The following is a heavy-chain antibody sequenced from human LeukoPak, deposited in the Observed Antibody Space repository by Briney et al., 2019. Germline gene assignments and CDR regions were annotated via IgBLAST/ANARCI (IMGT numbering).Heavy chain of an antibody. V-gene: IGHV3-30-3*01. J-gene: IGHJ4*02. Sequence: GGSLRLSCAVSRFTFSNAWMSWVRQAPGKGLEWVAVTSYDGSTKYYAHSVQGRFTISRDNSKNTLYLQMNSLRTEDTALYYCAREYDYWGQGTLVTVSS. CDR3: AREYDY. CDR1: RFTFSNAW. CDR2: TSYDGSTK.